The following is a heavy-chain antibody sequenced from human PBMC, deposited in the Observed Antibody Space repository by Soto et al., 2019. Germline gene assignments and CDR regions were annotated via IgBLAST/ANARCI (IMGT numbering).Heavy chain of an antibody. CDR3: ARQGFGALHGLVDV. J-gene: IGHJ6*02. CDR2: MYHSGST. D-gene: IGHD3-10*01. V-gene: IGHV4-30-2*01. Sequence: SETLSLTCAVSGGSISSGGYSWSWIRQPPGKGLEWIGYMYHSGSTYYNPSLKSRVTISIDTSKNQFSLKLSSVTATDTAVYYCARQGFGALHGLVDVWGQGTTVTVSS. CDR1: GGSISSGGYS.